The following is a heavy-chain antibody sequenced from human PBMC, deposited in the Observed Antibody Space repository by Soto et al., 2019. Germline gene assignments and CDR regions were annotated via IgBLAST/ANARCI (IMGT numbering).Heavy chain of an antibody. J-gene: IGHJ4*02. D-gene: IGHD5-18*01. CDR3: NVDPAMGVGH. V-gene: IGHV4-30-2*01. Sequence: QLQLQESGSGLVKPSQTLSLTCAVSGGSISSGGYSWSWIRQPPGKGLEWIGYSYHSGSTYYNPSLDSRVTISVARSKNQVSLKRRSVAAADTAVYYCNVDPAMGVGHWGQGTLVTVSS. CDR1: GGSISSGGYS. CDR2: SYHSGST.